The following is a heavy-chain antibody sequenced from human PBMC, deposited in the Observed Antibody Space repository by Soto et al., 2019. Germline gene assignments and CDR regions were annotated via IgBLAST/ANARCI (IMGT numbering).Heavy chain of an antibody. D-gene: IGHD3-16*01. CDR3: ANWGKSRSDY. CDR2: ISGSAGTI. V-gene: IGHV3-23*01. Sequence: EVHLLESGGGLVQPGGSLRLSCAASGFSFGNYAMSWVRQAPGKGLEWLSGISGSAGTIYYADSAKGRFIISRDNSHNTLHLQMSSLRAEDTAVYYCANWGKSRSDYWGQGTLVTVSS. J-gene: IGHJ4*02. CDR1: GFSFGNYA.